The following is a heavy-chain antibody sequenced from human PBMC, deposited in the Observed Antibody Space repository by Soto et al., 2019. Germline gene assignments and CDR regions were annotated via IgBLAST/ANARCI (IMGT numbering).Heavy chain of an antibody. CDR2: IYNSGGT. V-gene: IGHV4-61*08. Sequence: SETLSLTCTVSGGSVSSDDFYWSWIRQPPGKGLEWIGYIYNSGGTKYNPSLKSRGTISVDTSKNQFSLKLNSVTAADTAVYYCAREVSRRYNNYFDCWGQAALVTVSS. D-gene: IGHD1-26*01. J-gene: IGHJ4*02. CDR3: AREVSRRYNNYFDC. CDR1: GGSVSSDDFY.